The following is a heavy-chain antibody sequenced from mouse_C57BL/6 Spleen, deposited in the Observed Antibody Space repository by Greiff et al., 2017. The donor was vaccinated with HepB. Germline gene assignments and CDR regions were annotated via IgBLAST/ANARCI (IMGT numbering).Heavy chain of an antibody. V-gene: IGHV1-80*01. CDR3: ARSYHDGYYFWFAY. J-gene: IGHJ3*01. D-gene: IGHD2-3*01. CDR1: GYAFSSYW. CDR2: IYPGDGDT. Sequence: LEESGAELVKPGASVKISCKASGYAFSSYWMNWVKQRPGKGLEWIGQIYPGDGDTNYNGKFKGKATLTADKSSSTAYMQLSSLTSEDSAVYFCARSYHDGYYFWFAYWGQGTLVTVSA.